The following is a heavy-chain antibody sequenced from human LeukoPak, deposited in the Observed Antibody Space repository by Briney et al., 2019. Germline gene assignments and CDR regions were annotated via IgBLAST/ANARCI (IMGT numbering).Heavy chain of an antibody. V-gene: IGHV4-34*01. J-gene: IGHJ4*02. Sequence: SETLSLTCAVYGGSFSGYYWSWIRQPPGKGLEWIGEINHSGSTYYNPSLKSRVTISVDTSKNQFSLKLSSVTAADTAVYYCAGETYYYDSSEKGDYWGQGTLVTVS. CDR1: GGSFSGYY. CDR3: AGETYYYDSSEKGDY. CDR2: INHSGST. D-gene: IGHD3-22*01.